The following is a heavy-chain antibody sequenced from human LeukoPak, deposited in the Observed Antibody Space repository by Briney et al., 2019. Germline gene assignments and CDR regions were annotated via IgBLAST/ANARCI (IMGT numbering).Heavy chain of an antibody. J-gene: IGHJ6*03. V-gene: IGHV4-61*02. CDR2: IFTSTST. CDR1: GASISSDSCY. Sequence: PSKTLSLTCTVSGASISSDSCYWTWVRQPAGRGLEWIGRIFTSTSTNYNPSLKSRVTISGDTSKNQFSLELTSVTAADTAVYYCARVEEGYGSGRRENYYYYYMDVWGKGTTVTISS. D-gene: IGHD3-10*01. CDR3: ARVEEGYGSGRRENYYYYYMDV.